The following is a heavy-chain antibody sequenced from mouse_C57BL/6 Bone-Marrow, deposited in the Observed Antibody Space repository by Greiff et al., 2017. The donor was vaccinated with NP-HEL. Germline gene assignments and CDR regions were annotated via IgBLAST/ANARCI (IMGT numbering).Heavy chain of an antibody. CDR2: INPGSGGT. CDR1: GYAFTNYL. D-gene: IGHD1-1*01. V-gene: IGHV1-54*01. Sequence: VKLMESGAELVRPGTSVKVSCKASGYAFTNYLIEWVKQRPGQGLEWIGVINPGSGGTNYNEKFKGKATLTADKSSSTAYMQLSSLTSEDSAVYFCARASITTVLDYWGQGTTLTVSS. CDR3: ARASITTVLDY. J-gene: IGHJ2*01.